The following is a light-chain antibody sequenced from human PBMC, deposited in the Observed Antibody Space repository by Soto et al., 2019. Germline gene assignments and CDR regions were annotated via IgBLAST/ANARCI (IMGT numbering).Light chain of an antibody. Sequence: QSALTQPPSASGSPGQSVTISCTGTSSDVGGYNYVSWYQQHPGKAPKLMIYEVSKRPSGVPDRFSGSKSGNTASLTVSGLQAEDEADYYCSSYAASNHFVVFGGGTKVTVL. CDR1: SSDVGGYNY. J-gene: IGLJ2*01. CDR2: EVS. CDR3: SSYAASNHFVV. V-gene: IGLV2-8*01.